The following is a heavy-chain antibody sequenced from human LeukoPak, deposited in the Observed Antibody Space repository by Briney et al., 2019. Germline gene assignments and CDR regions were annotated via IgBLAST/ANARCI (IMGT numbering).Heavy chain of an antibody. CDR3: AKDDYDFWSGYLY. CDR2: ISGSGGST. D-gene: IGHD3-3*01. J-gene: IGHJ4*02. V-gene: IGHV3-23*01. CDR1: GFTFSSYA. Sequence: GGSLRLSCAASGFTFSSYAMSWVRQAPGKGLEWVSAISGSGGSTYYADSVKGRFTISRDNSKNTLYLQMNSLRAEDTAVYYRAKDDYDFWSGYLYWGQGTLVTVSS.